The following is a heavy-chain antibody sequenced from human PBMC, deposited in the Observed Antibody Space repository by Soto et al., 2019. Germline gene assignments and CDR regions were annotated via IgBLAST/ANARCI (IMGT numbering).Heavy chain of an antibody. J-gene: IGHJ6*02. V-gene: IGHV3-15*01. CDR1: GFTFSNSW. CDR3: TTYRYFDWLYPNYYCIDV. D-gene: IGHD3-9*01. Sequence: PGGSLRLSCAASGFTFSNSWMSWVRQAPGKGLEWVGRIKSKSDGGTTDYAAPVKGRFTISRDDSKTTLYLQMNSLKTEDTAVYYCTTYRYFDWLYPNYYCIDVWGQGTTVTVSS. CDR2: IKSKSDGGTT.